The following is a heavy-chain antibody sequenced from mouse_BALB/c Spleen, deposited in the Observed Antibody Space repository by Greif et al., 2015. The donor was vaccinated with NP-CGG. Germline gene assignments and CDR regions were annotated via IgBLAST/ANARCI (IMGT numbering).Heavy chain of an antibody. CDR3: ARRDGFAWFAY. CDR2: ISNGGGST. CDR1: GFTFSSYT. Sequence: EVNVVESGGGLVQPGGSLKLSCAASGFTFSSYTMSWVRQTPEKRLEWVAYISNGGGSTYYPDTVKGRFTISRDNAKNTLYLQMSSLKSEDTAMYYCARRDGFAWFAYWGQGTLVTVSA. J-gene: IGHJ3*01. D-gene: IGHD2-3*01. V-gene: IGHV5-12-2*01.